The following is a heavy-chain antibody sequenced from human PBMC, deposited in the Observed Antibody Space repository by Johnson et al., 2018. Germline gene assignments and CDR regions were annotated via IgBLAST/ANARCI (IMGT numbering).Heavy chain of an antibody. J-gene: IGHJ6*03. V-gene: IGHV4-59*01. CDR1: GGSISNNY. Sequence: QVQLVESGPGLVKPSETLSLTCTVSGGSISNNYWSWIRQPPGKGLEWIGYIYYSGSANYNPSLRSRVTISADTSKTQFSLNPTSVTAADTAVYYWAQRMGVVMGHMDVWGKGTTVTVSS. CDR2: IYYSGSA. CDR3: AQRMGVVMGHMDV. D-gene: IGHD3-3*01.